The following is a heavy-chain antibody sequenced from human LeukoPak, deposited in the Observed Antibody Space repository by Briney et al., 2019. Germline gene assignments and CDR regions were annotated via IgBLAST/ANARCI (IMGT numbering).Heavy chain of an antibody. CDR2: ISYDGRNK. CDR3: ARKRPNYFDY. CDR1: GFTFSSYA. V-gene: IGHV3-30*04. J-gene: IGHJ4*02. Sequence: GGSLRLSCAASGFTFSSYAMHWVRQDPGKGLEWVAVISYDGRNKYYADSVKGRFTISRDNSKNTLYLQMNSLRAEDTAVYYCARKRPNYFDYWGQGTLVTVSS.